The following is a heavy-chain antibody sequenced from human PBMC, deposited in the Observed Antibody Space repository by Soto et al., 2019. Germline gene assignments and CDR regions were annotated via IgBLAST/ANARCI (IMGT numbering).Heavy chain of an antibody. Sequence: QVQLVQSGVEVREPGASVKVSCKAVRYIFTNYGVSWVRQAPGQGLEWMGWITTYYGNTEYAQKFQGRVTMTTDASTSTAYMELGSLRSDDTAIYYCARALTGYGMDVWGQGTTVTVSS. CDR1: RYIFTNYG. J-gene: IGHJ6*02. V-gene: IGHV1-18*01. CDR3: ARALTGYGMDV. CDR2: ITTYYGNT.